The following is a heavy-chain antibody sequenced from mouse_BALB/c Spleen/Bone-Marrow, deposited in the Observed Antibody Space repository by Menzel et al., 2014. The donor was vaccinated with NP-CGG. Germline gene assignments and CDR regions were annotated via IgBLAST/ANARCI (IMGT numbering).Heavy chain of an antibody. D-gene: IGHD2-3*01. CDR2: IDPYDSET. J-gene: IGHJ1*01. V-gene: IGHV1-74*01. CDR3: ASDDGCYEGDWYFDV. CDR1: GYTFTSYW. Sequence: QVQLQQSGAELVRPGASVKLSCKASGYTFTSYWMNWVKQRPEQGLEWIGRIDPYDSETHYNQKFKDKAILTVDKSSSTACMQLSSLTSEDSAVYYCASDDGCYEGDWYFDVWGAGTTVTVTS.